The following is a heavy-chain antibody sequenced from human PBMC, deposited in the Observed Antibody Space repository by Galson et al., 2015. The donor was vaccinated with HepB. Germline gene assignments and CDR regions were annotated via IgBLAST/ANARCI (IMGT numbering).Heavy chain of an antibody. D-gene: IGHD3-10*01. CDR3: VRGEMRYGSGSLTH. V-gene: IGHV3-30-3*01. CDR2: ISYDGSNE. CDR1: GFAFSRFS. Sequence: SLRLSCAASGFAFSRFSMHWVRHSPGKGLQWVALISYDGSNEYYADSVEGRFTISRDNSKNTLFLQTNSLRPDDTAVYYCVRGEMRYGSGSLTHWGQGTPVTVSS. J-gene: IGHJ4*02.